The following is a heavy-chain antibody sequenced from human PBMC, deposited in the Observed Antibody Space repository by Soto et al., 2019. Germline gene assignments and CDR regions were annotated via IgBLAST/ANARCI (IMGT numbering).Heavy chain of an antibody. J-gene: IGHJ3*02. D-gene: IGHD3-10*01. CDR1: GFTFSSYS. CDR3: VRDREYPDSFDM. Sequence: GGSLRLSCAASGFTFSSYSMNWVLQAPGKGLEWVSHINGDGSTIVYADSVKGRFTISRDNAQSTLYLQMSSLRVDDTAVYFCVRDREYPDSFDMWGPGTMVTVSS. V-gene: IGHV3-48*04. CDR2: INGDGSTI.